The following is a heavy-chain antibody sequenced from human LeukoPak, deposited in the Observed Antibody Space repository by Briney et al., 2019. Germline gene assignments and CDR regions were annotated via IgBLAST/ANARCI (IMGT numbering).Heavy chain of an antibody. CDR2: FDPEDGES. V-gene: IGHV1-24*01. CDR1: GASLSETS. D-gene: IGHD1-26*01. CDR3: ATADKWEPLDY. J-gene: IGHJ4*02. Sequence: ASVQVSCKVCGASLSETSIHWVGQAPRQWREWMGGFDPEDGESIFAQRFQGRFSMTEDTSTDTAYMELRGLRPEDTAVYYCATADKWEPLDYWGQGTLVTVSS.